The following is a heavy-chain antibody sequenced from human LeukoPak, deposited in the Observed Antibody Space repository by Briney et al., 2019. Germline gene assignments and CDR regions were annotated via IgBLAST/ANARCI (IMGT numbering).Heavy chain of an antibody. CDR1: GGSISSYY. D-gene: IGHD3-9*01. J-gene: IGHJ4*02. CDR2: IYYSGST. V-gene: IGHV4-59*12. CDR3: ARERPSYYDILTGYYPRSLPYYFDY. Sequence: PSETLSLTCTVSGGSISSYYWSWIRQPPGTGLEWIGYIYYSGSTNYNPSLKSRVTISVDTSKNQFSLKRSSVTAADTAVYYCARERPSYYDILTGYYPRSLPYYFDYWGQGTLVTVSS.